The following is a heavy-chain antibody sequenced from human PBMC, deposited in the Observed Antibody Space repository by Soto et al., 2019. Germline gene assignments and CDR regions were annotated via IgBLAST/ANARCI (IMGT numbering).Heavy chain of an antibody. CDR3: ARGRFTCSSTSCYVYYYYGMDV. Sequence: PVGSLRLSCAASGFTFSSYGMHWVRQAPGKGLEWVAVIWYDGSNKYYADSVKGRFTISRDNSKNTLYLQVNSLRAEDTAVYYCARGRFTCSSTSCYVYYYYGMDVWGQGTTVTVSS. CDR2: IWYDGSNK. V-gene: IGHV3-33*01. J-gene: IGHJ6*02. D-gene: IGHD2-2*01. CDR1: GFTFSSYG.